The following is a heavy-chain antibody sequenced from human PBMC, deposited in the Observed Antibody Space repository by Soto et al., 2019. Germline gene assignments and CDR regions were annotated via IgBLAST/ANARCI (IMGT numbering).Heavy chain of an antibody. V-gene: IGHV3-23*01. Sequence: GGSLRLSCAASGFTFSSYAMSWVRQAPGKGLEWVSAISGSGGSTYYADSVKGRFTISRDNSKNTLYLQMNSLRAEDTAVYYCAKDPKTGDPSGFWYFDLWGRGTLVTVSS. CDR1: GFTFSSYA. CDR3: AKDPKTGDPSGFWYFDL. D-gene: IGHD7-27*01. J-gene: IGHJ2*01. CDR2: ISGSGGST.